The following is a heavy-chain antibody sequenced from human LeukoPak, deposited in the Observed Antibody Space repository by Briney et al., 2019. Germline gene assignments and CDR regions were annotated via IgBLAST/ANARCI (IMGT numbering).Heavy chain of an antibody. CDR1: GFSLSTSGVG. D-gene: IGHD6-19*01. CDR2: IYWDDDK. Sequence: ESGPTLVKPTQTLTLTCTFSGFSLSTSGVGVGWIRQPPGKALEWLALIYWDDDKRYSPSLKSRLTITKDTSKNQVVLTMTNMDPVDTATYYCAHRRGGRGRSSGWYWFDPWGRGTLVTVSS. J-gene: IGHJ5*02. CDR3: AHRRGGRGRSSGWYWFDP. V-gene: IGHV2-5*02.